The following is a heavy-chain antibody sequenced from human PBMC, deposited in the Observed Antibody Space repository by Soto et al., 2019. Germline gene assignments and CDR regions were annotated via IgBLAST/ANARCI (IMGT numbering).Heavy chain of an antibody. J-gene: IGHJ5*02. D-gene: IGHD3-3*01. CDR1: GGTISNYA. V-gene: IGHV1-69*12. CDR3: ARGGFWSGYYSWFDP. CDR2: IIPLFGTT. Sequence: QVPLVQSGAEVKKPGSSVKVSCKTSGGTISNYAISWVRQAPGQGLEWMGGIIPLFGTTNYAQKFQGRVTITADESTRTAYMELSSRRSEDTAVYYCARGGFWSGYYSWFDPWGQGTLVTVSS.